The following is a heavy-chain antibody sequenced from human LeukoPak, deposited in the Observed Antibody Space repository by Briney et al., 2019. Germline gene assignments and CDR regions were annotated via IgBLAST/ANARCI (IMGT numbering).Heavy chain of an antibody. CDR1: GFTFSSYS. V-gene: IGHV3-21*01. Sequence: GGSLRLSRAASGFTFSSYSMNWVRQAPGKGLEWVSSISSSSSYIYYADSVKGRFTISRDNAKNSLYLQMNSLRAEDTAVYYCARDRIAVAGMDYWGQGTLVTVSS. J-gene: IGHJ4*02. CDR3: ARDRIAVAGMDY. CDR2: ISSSSSYI. D-gene: IGHD6-19*01.